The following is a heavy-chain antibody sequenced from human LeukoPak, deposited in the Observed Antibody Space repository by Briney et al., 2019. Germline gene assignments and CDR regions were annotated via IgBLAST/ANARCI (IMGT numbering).Heavy chain of an antibody. CDR1: GFAFSSYG. Sequence: PGRSLRLSCAASGFAFSSYGMHWVRQAPGKGLEWVAVISYDGSNKYYADSVKGRFTISRDNSKNTLYLRMNSLRAEDTAVYYCAIGGAWGQGTLVTVSS. CDR2: ISYDGSNK. V-gene: IGHV3-30*03. CDR3: AIGGA. D-gene: IGHD3-10*01. J-gene: IGHJ5*02.